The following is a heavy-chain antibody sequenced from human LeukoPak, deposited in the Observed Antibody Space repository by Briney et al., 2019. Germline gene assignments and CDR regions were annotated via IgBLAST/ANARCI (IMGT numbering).Heavy chain of an antibody. Sequence: GGSLILSCAASGFTFSSYAMSWVRQAPGKGLEWVPAISGSGGSTYYADSVKGRFTISRDNSKNTLYLQMNSLRAEDTAVYYCAKRRYDSSGYTPWGQGTLVTVSS. J-gene: IGHJ4*02. V-gene: IGHV3-23*01. CDR3: AKRRYDSSGYTP. CDR2: ISGSGGST. D-gene: IGHD3-22*01. CDR1: GFTFSSYA.